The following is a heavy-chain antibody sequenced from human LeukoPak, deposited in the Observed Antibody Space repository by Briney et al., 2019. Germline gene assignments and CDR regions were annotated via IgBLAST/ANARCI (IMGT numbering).Heavy chain of an antibody. V-gene: IGHV4-59*12. CDR2: INYSGST. CDR3: ARGYCSGGSCYSSYYYSYMDV. Sequence: SETLSLTCTVSGGSISYYYWSWIRQPPGKGLEWIGSINYSGSTYYNPSLKSRVTISVDRSKNQFSLKLSSVTAADTAVYYCARGYCSGGSCYSSYYYSYMDVWGKGTTVTVSS. CDR1: GGSISYYY. J-gene: IGHJ6*03. D-gene: IGHD2-15*01.